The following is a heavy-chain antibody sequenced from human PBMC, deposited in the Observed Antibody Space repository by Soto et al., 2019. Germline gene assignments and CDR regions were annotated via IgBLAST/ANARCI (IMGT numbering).Heavy chain of an antibody. CDR2: ISAYNGNT. V-gene: IGHV1-18*01. J-gene: IGHJ6*03. CDR3: ARDYYGSWSYYSHYYYYYYMDV. Sequence: ASVKVSCKASGYTFTSYGISWVRQAPGQGLEWMGWISAYNGNTNYAQKLQGRVTMTTDTSTSTAYMELRSLRCDDTAVYYCARDYYGSWSYYSHYYYYYYMDVWGKGTTVTVSS. D-gene: IGHD3-10*01. CDR1: GYTFTSYG.